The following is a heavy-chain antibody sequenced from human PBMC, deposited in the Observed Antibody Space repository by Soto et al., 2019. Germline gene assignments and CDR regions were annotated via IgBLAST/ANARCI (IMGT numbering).Heavy chain of an antibody. V-gene: IGHV4-30-4*01. Sequence: SETLSLTCTVSGGSISSGDYYWSWIRQPPGKGLEWIGYIHYSGSTYYNPSLKSRVTISVDTSKNQFSLKLSSVTAADTAVYYCARGKTFDYDSSGFWFDPWGQGTLVTVSS. CDR2: IHYSGST. J-gene: IGHJ5*02. CDR3: ARGKTFDYDSSGFWFDP. D-gene: IGHD3-22*01. CDR1: GGSISSGDYY.